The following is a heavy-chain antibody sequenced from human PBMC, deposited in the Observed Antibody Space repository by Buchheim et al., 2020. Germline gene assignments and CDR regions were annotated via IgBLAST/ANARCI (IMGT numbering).Heavy chain of an antibody. CDR1: GGSINSYY. CDR2: IYDSGST. V-gene: IGHV4-59*08. CDR3: ARLRGSGHPAY. Sequence: QVQLQESGPGLVKPSETLSLTCPASGGSINSYYWSWIRQPPGKGLEWIGYIYDSGSTNYNSSLKSPVTISVDTSKNKSSLKLSSVSAADTAVYYCARLRGSGHPAYWGQGTL. J-gene: IGHJ4*02. D-gene: IGHD2-15*01.